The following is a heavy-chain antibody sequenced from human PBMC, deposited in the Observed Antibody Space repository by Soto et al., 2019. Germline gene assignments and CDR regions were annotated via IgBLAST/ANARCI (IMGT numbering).Heavy chain of an antibody. CDR3: ARSYYYDSRGYYYGYYYYYYGMDV. D-gene: IGHD3-22*01. J-gene: IGHJ6*02. Sequence: VQLVESGGGLVKPGGSLRLSCAASGFTFSDYYMSWIRQAPGKGLEWVSYISSSGSTIYYADSVKGRFTISRDNAKNSLDPQSNSLRAEDTAVYYCARSYYYDSRGYYYGYYYYYYGMDVSGQGTTVTVSS. CDR1: GFTFSDYY. CDR2: ISSSGSTI. V-gene: IGHV3-11*01.